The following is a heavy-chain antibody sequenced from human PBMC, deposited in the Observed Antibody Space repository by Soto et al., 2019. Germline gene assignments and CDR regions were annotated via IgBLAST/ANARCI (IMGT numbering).Heavy chain of an antibody. V-gene: IGHV4-59*01. J-gene: IGHJ4*02. CDR2: IYYTGST. Sequence: SETLSLTCTVSGGSISSYHWTWIRQPPGKGLEWIWYIYYTGSTNYNPSLKSRVTISVDTSKNQFSLKLSSVTAADTAVYYCARATYLYYGSGSYLYYFDYWGQGTLVTVSS. CDR3: ARATYLYYGSGSYLYYFDY. CDR1: GGSISSYH. D-gene: IGHD3-10*01.